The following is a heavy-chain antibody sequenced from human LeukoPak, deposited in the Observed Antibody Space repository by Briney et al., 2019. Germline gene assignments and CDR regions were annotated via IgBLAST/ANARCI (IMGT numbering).Heavy chain of an antibody. V-gene: IGHV3-30*02. Sequence: GGSLRPSCAASGFTFSSYGIHWVRQAPGKGLEWVAFIPYDGSNKYYPDSVKGRFTISRDNSKNTLYLQMNSLRPEDTAVYYCAKEIGGSLDYWGQGTLVTVSS. CDR1: GFTFSSYG. CDR3: AKEIGGSLDY. J-gene: IGHJ4*02. D-gene: IGHD3-3*01. CDR2: IPYDGSNK.